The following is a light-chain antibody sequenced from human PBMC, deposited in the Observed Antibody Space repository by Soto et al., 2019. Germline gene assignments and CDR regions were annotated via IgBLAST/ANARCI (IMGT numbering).Light chain of an antibody. J-gene: IGKJ4*01. CDR1: QGIRND. CDR2: AAS. CDR3: LQDYNYPLT. V-gene: IGKV1-6*01. Sequence: AIQMTQSPSSLSASVGDRVTITCRASQGIRNDLGWYQQKPGKAPKLQIYAASSLQSGDPSRFSGSGSGTDFTLTISSLQPEDFATYYCLQDYNYPLTFGGGTKVDIK.